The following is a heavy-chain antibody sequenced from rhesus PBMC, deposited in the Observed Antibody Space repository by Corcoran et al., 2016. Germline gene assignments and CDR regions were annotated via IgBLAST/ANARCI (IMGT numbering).Heavy chain of an antibody. CDR2: MGGSSATT. CDR3: ARAPTGNFDC. Sequence: QVQMQESGPGLVKPSETLSLTCAVSGGPISGYYWNWIRQPPGMGLEWIGYMGGSSATTQYNPSLKRRVTVSTDTSKNQFSLKRSSVTAADPAVYYCARAPTGNFDCWGQGVLVTVSS. J-gene: IGHJ4*01. V-gene: IGHV4-165*02. CDR1: GGPISGYY.